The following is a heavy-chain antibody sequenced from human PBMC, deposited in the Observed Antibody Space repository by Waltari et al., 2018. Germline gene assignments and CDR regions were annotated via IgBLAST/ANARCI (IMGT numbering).Heavy chain of an antibody. Sequence: EVQLVESGGGLVQPAGSMRLSCVVSGSTFSRDEFNWGRQAPGKGLEGLSYIRPTVNTIYYAESLKGRFTISRDNAMNSVCLQMNFLGVEDTAIYYCMRETEGAYDIWGQGTMVTVSA. CDR1: GSTFSRDE. V-gene: IGHV3-48*03. J-gene: IGHJ3*02. CDR3: MRETEGAYDI. CDR2: IRPTVNTI.